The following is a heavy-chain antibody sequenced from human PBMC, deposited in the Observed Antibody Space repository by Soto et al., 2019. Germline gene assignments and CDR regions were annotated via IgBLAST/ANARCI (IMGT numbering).Heavy chain of an antibody. CDR3: VRGPWLVGDVTSFDY. D-gene: IGHD6-19*01. J-gene: IGHJ4*02. V-gene: IGHV3-33*01. CDR2: IWNHGRED. CDR1: GFTFSTYG. Sequence: QVPLVESGGGVVQPGRALRLSCAASGFTFSTYGMHWVRQAPGKGLEWVALIWNHGREDSYADSVKGRFTISRDNSKNTLWLQMNSLRADDTAVYYCVRGPWLVGDVTSFDYWGQGSLVT.